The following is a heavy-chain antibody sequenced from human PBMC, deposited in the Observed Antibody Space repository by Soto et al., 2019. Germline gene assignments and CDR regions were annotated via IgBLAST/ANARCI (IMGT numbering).Heavy chain of an antibody. CDR3: TSKFGQLLADAFDI. J-gene: IGHJ3*02. V-gene: IGHV4-4*02. D-gene: IGHD3-10*01. CDR1: GDSISRSYW. CDR2: IYHSGST. Sequence: QVQLQESGPGLVKPSGTLSLTCAVSGDSISRSYWWSWVRQLPGKGLEWIGEIYHSGSTIYNPSLQSRVTLSVDKSKNEFSLKMTSVTDADTAVYYCTSKFGQLLADAFDIWGQGTMVNVSS.